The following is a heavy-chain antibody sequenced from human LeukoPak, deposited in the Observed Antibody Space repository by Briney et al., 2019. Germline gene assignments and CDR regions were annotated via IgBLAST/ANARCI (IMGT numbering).Heavy chain of an antibody. CDR1: GGSMTSYY. J-gene: IGHJ4*02. CDR2: IYTSGST. CDR3: ARDYNDILTGCFDY. D-gene: IGHD3-9*01. Sequence: PSETLSLTCTVSGGSMTSYYWSWIRQPAGKGLEWIGRIYTSGSTNYNPSLKSRVTMSVDTSKNQFSLEPRSVTAADTALYYCARDYNDILTGCFDYWGQGTLVTVSP. V-gene: IGHV4-4*07.